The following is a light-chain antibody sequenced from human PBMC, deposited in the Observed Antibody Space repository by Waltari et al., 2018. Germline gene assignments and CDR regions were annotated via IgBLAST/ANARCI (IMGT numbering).Light chain of an antibody. V-gene: IGLV2-14*03. Sequence: QSALTQPASVSGSPGQPITISCTGTSSEVGRYNYVSWYHHPPGKAPTDMIYAVRNRPSWVANRFSRAKSGNTASLTSSGLQAEDEADYYCSSYTSSSPVVFGGGTKLTVL. CDR2: AVR. CDR3: SSYTSSSPVV. J-gene: IGLJ2*01. CDR1: SSEVGRYNY.